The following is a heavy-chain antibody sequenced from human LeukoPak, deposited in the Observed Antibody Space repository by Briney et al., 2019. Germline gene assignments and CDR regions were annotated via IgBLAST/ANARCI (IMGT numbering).Heavy chain of an antibody. V-gene: IGHV1-18*04. Sequence: ASVKVSCKASGYTFTGYYMHWVRQAPGQGLEWMGWISAYNGNTNYAQKLQGRVTMTTDTSTSTAYMELRSLRSDDTAVYYCARLGYSYGLDYWGQGTLVTVSS. CDR1: GYTFTGYY. CDR2: ISAYNGNT. J-gene: IGHJ4*02. CDR3: ARLGYSYGLDY. D-gene: IGHD5-18*01.